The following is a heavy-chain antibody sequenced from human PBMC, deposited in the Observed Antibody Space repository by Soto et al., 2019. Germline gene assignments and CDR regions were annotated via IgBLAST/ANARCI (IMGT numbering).Heavy chain of an antibody. J-gene: IGHJ3*02. CDR2: INHSGST. V-gene: IGHV4-34*01. CDR1: GGSFSGYY. Sequence: SETLSLTCAVYGGSFSGYYWSWIRQPPGKGLEWIGEINHSGSTNYNPSLKSRVTISVDTSKNQFSLKLSSVTAADTAVYYCARARRLPWLRGRDGAFDIWGQGTMVTVSS. CDR3: ARARRLPWLRGRDGAFDI. D-gene: IGHD5-12*01.